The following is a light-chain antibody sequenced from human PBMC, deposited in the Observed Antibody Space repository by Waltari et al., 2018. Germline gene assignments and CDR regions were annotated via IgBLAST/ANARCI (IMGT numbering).Light chain of an antibody. CDR1: QSVTNN. V-gene: IGKV3-15*01. J-gene: IGKJ4*01. Sequence: EIIMTQSPATLSLSPGERATLSCRASQSVTNNLAWYQQKPGQAPRLLIYGASTRATSIPARISGSGSGTEFTLTISSLQSEDFACYYCQQYNNWPLTFGGGTKVEIK. CDR3: QQYNNWPLT. CDR2: GAS.